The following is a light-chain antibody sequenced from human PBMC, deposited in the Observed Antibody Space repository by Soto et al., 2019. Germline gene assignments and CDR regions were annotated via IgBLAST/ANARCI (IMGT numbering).Light chain of an antibody. CDR1: QSVATN. CDR2: GAS. CDR3: QQYNNWPRAT. Sequence: VMTQSPATLSVSPGERVTLSCRASQSVATNLAWYQQRPGQAPRLLIYGASTRATGVPARFSGRGSGTEFNLTISSLQSEDFGVYYCQQYNNWPRATFGGGTKVDIK. J-gene: IGKJ4*01. V-gene: IGKV3-15*01.